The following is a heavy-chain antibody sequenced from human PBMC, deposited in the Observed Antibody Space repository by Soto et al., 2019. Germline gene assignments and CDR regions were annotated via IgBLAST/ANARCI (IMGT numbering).Heavy chain of an antibody. V-gene: IGHV1-69*13. J-gene: IGHJ6*02. Sequence: GASVKVSCTASGGTFSSYAISWVRQAPGQGLEWMGGIIPIFGTANYAQKFQGRATITADESTRTAYMELSSLRSEDTAVYYCAARTGSDYYNMDVWGQGTTVTVSS. D-gene: IGHD4-17*01. CDR2: IIPIFGTA. CDR3: AARTGSDYYNMDV. CDR1: GGTFSSYA.